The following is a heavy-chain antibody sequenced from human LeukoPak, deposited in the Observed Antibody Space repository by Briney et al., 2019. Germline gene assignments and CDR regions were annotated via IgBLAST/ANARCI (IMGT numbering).Heavy chain of an antibody. V-gene: IGHV3-21*04. J-gene: IGHJ3*02. CDR1: GFTFSSYS. CDR2: ISSSSSYI. Sequence: GGSLRLSCAASGFTFSSYSMNWVRQAPGKGLEWVSSISSSSSYIYYADSVKGRFTISRDNSKNTMYLQMDSLRAEDTAVYYCARTDGRRDAYDIWGQGTVVTVSS. D-gene: IGHD1-26*01. CDR3: ARTDGRRDAYDI.